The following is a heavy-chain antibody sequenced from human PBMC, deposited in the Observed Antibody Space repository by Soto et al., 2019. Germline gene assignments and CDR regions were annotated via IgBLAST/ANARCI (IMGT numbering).Heavy chain of an antibody. CDR1: SGTISSSNW. D-gene: IGHD3-3*01. CDR2: INQSGSP. J-gene: IGHJ4*02. Sequence: PSETLSLTCAVSSGTISSSNWWTWVRQPPGKGLEWIGEINQSGSPNYNPSLRSRVTISVDKSKSQFFLKLSSVTAADTAVYYCASYYDFWSGYFDYWGQGTLVTVSS. V-gene: IGHV4-4*02. CDR3: ASYYDFWSGYFDY.